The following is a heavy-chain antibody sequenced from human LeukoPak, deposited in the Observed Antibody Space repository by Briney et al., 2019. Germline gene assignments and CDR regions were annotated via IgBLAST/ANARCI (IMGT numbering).Heavy chain of an antibody. CDR1: GGSISSGGYY. V-gene: IGHV4-31*03. CDR2: IYYSGST. CDR3: ARDLGHCSSTSCYLYY. D-gene: IGHD2-2*01. J-gene: IGHJ4*02. Sequence: SEILSLTCTVSGGSISSGGYYWSWIRQHPGKGLEWIGYIYYSGSTYYNPSLKSRVTISVDTSKNQFSLKLSSVTAADTAVYYCARDLGHCSSTSCYLYYWGQGTLVTVSS.